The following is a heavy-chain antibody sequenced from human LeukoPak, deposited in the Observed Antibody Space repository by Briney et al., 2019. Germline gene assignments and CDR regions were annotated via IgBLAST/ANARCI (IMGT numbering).Heavy chain of an antibody. CDR3: ARAPPYSSGNRGPHFYFDY. CDR2: ITYSGTT. Sequence: SETLSLTCTVSGASISSSTSSTTYYWGWIRQPPGKGLEWIGSITYSGTTHYNESLESRVTISVDTSKNQFSLNLSSVTAADTAVYYCARAPPYSSGNRGPHFYFDYWGQGTLVTVSS. CDR1: GASISSSTSSTTYY. D-gene: IGHD4-23*01. V-gene: IGHV4-39*07. J-gene: IGHJ4*02.